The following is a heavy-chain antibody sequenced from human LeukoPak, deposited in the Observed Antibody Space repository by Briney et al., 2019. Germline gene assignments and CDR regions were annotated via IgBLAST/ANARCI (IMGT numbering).Heavy chain of an antibody. CDR2: ISGSGGST. V-gene: IGHV3-23*01. D-gene: IGHD1-26*01. J-gene: IGHJ4*02. CDR3: ASSSKMSGSYSASEFDY. Sequence: PGGSLRLSCAASGFTFSSYAMSWVRQAPGKGLEWVSAISGSGGSTYYADSVKGRFTISRDNSKNTLYLQMNSLRAEDTAVYYCASSSKMSGSYSASEFDYWGQGTLVTVSS. CDR1: GFTFSSYA.